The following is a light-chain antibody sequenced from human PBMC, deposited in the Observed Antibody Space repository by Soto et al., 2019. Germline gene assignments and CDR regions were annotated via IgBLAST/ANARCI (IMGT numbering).Light chain of an antibody. CDR2: DTS. J-gene: IGLJ3*02. Sequence: QSVLTQPPSVSAAPGQKVTISCSGSSSNIGENFVSWYQHIPGTAPKLVIHDTSGRPSGIPERFSGSKSGTSAILGITGLQTGDEATYYCWPWDSSLSAGVFGGGTKLTVL. V-gene: IGLV1-51*01. CDR1: SSNIGENF. CDR3: WPWDSSLSAGV.